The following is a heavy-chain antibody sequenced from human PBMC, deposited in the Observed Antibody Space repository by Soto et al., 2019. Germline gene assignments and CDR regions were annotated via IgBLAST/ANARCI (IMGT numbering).Heavy chain of an antibody. CDR2: ISYDGSNK. CDR3: AKGGYYDSSGYYHDAFDI. J-gene: IGHJ3*02. V-gene: IGHV3-30*18. D-gene: IGHD3-22*01. Sequence: VAVISYDGSNKYYADSVKGRFTISRDNSKNTLYLQMNSLRAEDTAVYYCAKGGYYDSSGYYHDAFDIWGQGTMVTVSS.